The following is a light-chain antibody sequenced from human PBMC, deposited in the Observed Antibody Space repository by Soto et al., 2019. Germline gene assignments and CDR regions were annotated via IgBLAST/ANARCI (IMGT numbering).Light chain of an antibody. CDR3: SSYAGSTTYV. CDR1: SNDVGTYNL. CDR2: EGF. V-gene: IGLV2-23*01. Sequence: QSVLTQPASVSGYPGQSITLSRTGTSNDVGTYNLVSWYQQHPGKAPKLIIFEGFKRPSGVSNRFSGSKSGNTASLTISGLQAEDEADYYCSSYAGSTTYVFGTGTKVTVL. J-gene: IGLJ1*01.